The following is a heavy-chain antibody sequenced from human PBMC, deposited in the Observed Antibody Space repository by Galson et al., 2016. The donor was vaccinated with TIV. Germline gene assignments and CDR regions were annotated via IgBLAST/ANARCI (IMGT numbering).Heavy chain of an antibody. J-gene: IGHJ4*02. CDR1: GYTFTSYN. CDR2: INPNSGNT. V-gene: IGHV1-8*02. D-gene: IGHD6-19*01. CDR3: ASVPVFFNKQWLVRNRGFYLDY. Sequence: SVKVSCKASGYTFTSYNVYWVRQASGQGLEWMGWINPNSGNTGYAQKFQDRVTMTRNTSINTAYMELRGLRSEDTAVYYCASVPVFFNKQWLVRNRGFYLDYWGQGTLATVSS.